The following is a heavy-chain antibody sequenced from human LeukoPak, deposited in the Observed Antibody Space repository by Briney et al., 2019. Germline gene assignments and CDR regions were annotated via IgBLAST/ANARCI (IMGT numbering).Heavy chain of an antibody. CDR3: ARGRATYCFDY. CDR1: GFTFSSYA. CDR2: ISASGGVT. D-gene: IGHD2-21*01. Sequence: GGSLRLSCAGSGFTFSSYAMSWVRQVPGKGLEWVSSISASGGVTHYADSVKGRFTISRDNSKNTLYLQRSSLRAEDTAVYYCARGRATYCFDYWGQGTLVTVSS. V-gene: IGHV3-23*01. J-gene: IGHJ4*02.